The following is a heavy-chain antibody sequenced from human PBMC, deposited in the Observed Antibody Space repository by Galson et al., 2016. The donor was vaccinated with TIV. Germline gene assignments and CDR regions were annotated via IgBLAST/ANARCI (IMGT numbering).Heavy chain of an antibody. CDR2: IVPIYRSP. V-gene: IGHV1-69*13. J-gene: IGHJ2*01. CDR3: ARPSDSSWYFDL. Sequence: SVKVSCKASGGSFSNYYINWVRQAPGQGPEWMGGIVPIYRSPKYARMFQGRVTITADESTSTVFVELTSLTSDDTATYYCARPSDSSWYFDLWGRGTQVIVSS. CDR1: GGSFSNYY. D-gene: IGHD6-13*01.